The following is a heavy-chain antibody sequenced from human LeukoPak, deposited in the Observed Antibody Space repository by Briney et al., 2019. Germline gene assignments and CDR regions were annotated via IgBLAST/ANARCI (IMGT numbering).Heavy chain of an antibody. CDR2: MNPNSGNT. V-gene: IGHV1-8*01. CDR1: GYTFTSYD. J-gene: IGHJ6*03. CDR3: ARGGRITIFGVARNTGPGARGNYYYYMDV. Sequence: ASVKISCKASGYTFTSYDINWVRQATGQGLEWMGWMNPNSGNTGYAQKFQGRVTMTRNTSISTAYMELSSLRSEDTAVYYCARGGRITIFGVARNTGPGARGNYYYYMDVWGKGTTVTVSS. D-gene: IGHD3-3*01.